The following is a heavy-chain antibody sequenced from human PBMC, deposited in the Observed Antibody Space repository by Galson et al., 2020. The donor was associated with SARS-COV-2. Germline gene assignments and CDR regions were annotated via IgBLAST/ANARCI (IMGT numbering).Heavy chain of an antibody. Sequence: ETSETLSLTCAVSGGSISSSDYFWGWIRQPPGRGLEWIGTIYYSGSTYYNPSLKSRVTISVDTSKNQFSLRLSSVTAAVTAVYYCSRRAADGSFGYWGQGTLVTVSS. D-gene: IGHD6-13*01. J-gene: IGHJ4*02. CDR3: SRRAADGSFGY. CDR2: IYYSGST. CDR1: GGSISSSDYF. V-gene: IGHV4-39*01.